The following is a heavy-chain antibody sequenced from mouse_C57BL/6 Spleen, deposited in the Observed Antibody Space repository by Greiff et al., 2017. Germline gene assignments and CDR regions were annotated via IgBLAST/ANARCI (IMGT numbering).Heavy chain of an antibody. CDR3: ARDYYGNYGYFDY. CDR2: VEPSDSYT. CDR1: GYTFTSYW. D-gene: IGHD2-1*01. V-gene: IGHV1-69*01. J-gene: IGHJ2*01. Sequence: QVQLQQPGAELVMPGASVKLSCKASGYTFTSYWMHWVKQRPGQGLEWIGEVEPSDSYTNFNQKFKGKSTLTVDKSSSTSYMQLSSLTSEDSAVYYCARDYYGNYGYFDYWGQGTTLTVSS.